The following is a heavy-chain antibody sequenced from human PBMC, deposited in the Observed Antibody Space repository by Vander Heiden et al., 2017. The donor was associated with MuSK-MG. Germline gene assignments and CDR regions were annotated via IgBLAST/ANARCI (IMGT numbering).Heavy chain of an antibody. CDR3: AKATKAYYDVWSPAEYFQH. CDR1: GFTFADSP. V-gene: IGHV3-43*01. Sequence: DVQLVESGGVVVQPGGSLRLSCAASGFTFADSPIHWVLQAPGKGLEWVSLISWDGGSTYYADSGKGRFTSSRDNSKNSLYLQMNSRRTEDTALYYCAKATKAYYDVWSPAEYFQHWGQGTLVTVSS. CDR2: ISWDGGST. D-gene: IGHD3-3*01. J-gene: IGHJ1*01.